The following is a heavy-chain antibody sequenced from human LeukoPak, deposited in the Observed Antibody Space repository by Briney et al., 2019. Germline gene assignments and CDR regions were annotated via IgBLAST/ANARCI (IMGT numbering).Heavy chain of an antibody. CDR1: GFTFSHHW. J-gene: IGHJ1*01. CDR2: INQDGSGG. Sequence: GGSLRLSCEASGFTFSHHWMSWVRQAPGKGLEWVANINQDGSGGYYVDSVKGRFKISRDNAKNSLYLQMSSLRAEDTAVYYCARDADYYDDHWGQGTLVTVSS. V-gene: IGHV3-7*04. D-gene: IGHD3-16*01. CDR3: ARDADYYDDH.